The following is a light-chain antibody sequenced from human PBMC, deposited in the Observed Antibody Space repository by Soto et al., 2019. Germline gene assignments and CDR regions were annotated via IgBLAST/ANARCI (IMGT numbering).Light chain of an antibody. J-gene: IGKJ1*01. Sequence: DIQMTQSPSTLSASVGDRVTITCRASQSISSWLAWYQQKPGKAPKLLIYDASSLESGVPSRFSGSGSGTGFTLTISSLQPDDFATYYCQQYNSDSQTFGQGTNVDIK. CDR3: QQYNSDSQT. CDR1: QSISSW. V-gene: IGKV1-5*01. CDR2: DAS.